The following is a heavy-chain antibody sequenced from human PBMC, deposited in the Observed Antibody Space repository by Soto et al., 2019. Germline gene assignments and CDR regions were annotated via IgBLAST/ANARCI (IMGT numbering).Heavy chain of an antibody. CDR3: ARVSGFYFYAMDV. CDR1: GFTFNTYT. V-gene: IGHV3-30*01. Sequence: VQLVESGGGVVQPGGSLRLSCAASGFTFNTYTIDWVRQVPGKGLEWVAVISYDGSKIFYADSVKGRFTISRDNSKNTLYLQLNSLRPEDTAIYHCARVSGFYFYAMDVCGQGTSVTVSS. CDR2: ISYDGSKI. J-gene: IGHJ6*02. D-gene: IGHD3-3*01.